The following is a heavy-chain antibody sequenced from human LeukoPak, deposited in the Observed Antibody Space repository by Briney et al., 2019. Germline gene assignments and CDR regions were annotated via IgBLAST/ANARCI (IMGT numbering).Heavy chain of an antibody. V-gene: IGHV4-59*01. CDR1: GGSISSYY. Sequence: SETLSLTRTVSGGSISSYYWSWLRQPTGKGLEWMGYLYYSGNTNYNPSLKCRVTISVDTSKNEFSLKLSSVTAADTAVYYCAREVFPYSSRWHFFDYWGQGTLVTVSS. J-gene: IGHJ4*02. D-gene: IGHD6-13*01. CDR2: LYYSGNT. CDR3: AREVFPYSSRWHFFDY.